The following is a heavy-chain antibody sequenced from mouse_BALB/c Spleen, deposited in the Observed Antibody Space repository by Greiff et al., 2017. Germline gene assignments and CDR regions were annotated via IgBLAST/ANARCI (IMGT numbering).Heavy chain of an antibody. CDR2: IYPSDSYT. Sequence: VQLQQPGAELVRPGASVKLSCKASGYTFTSYWINWVKQRPGQGLEWIGNIYPSDSYTNYNQKFKDKATLTVDKSSSTAYMQLSSPTSEDSAVYYCTRSGDYYGSGAWFAYWGQGTLVTVSA. D-gene: IGHD1-1*01. CDR3: TRSGDYYGSGAWFAY. V-gene: IGHV1-69*02. J-gene: IGHJ3*01. CDR1: GYTFTSYW.